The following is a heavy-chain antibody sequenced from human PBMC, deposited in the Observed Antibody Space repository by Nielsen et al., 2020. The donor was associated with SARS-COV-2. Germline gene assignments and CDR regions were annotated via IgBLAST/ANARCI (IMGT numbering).Heavy chain of an antibody. D-gene: IGHD6-13*01. J-gene: IGHJ4*02. V-gene: IGHV3-30-3*01. CDR2: ISFHVNET. CDR1: GYTFINYY. Sequence: SCKASGYTFINYYMHWVRQAPGKGLEWVADISFHVNETFYADSVRGRFTISRDNSKNTLFLQMSNLRAEDTAVYYCAREGQQLERVPFDHWGQGTLVTVSS. CDR3: AREGQQLERVPFDH.